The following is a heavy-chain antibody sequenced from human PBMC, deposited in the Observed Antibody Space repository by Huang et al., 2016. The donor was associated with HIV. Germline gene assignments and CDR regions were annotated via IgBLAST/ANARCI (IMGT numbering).Heavy chain of an antibody. D-gene: IGHD6-13*01. V-gene: IGHV4-34*01. J-gene: IGHJ2*01. CDR2: RNDNGYT. Sequence: QVQLQQWGAGLLKPSETLSLTCAVYGGSVSGHYWSWIRQPPGKGLEWLAERNDNGYTNYNPSRKSRVTISVHTSRNQFSLKLNSVTAADASVYYCARASWYEPRSWYFGLWGRGTLVTVSS. CDR1: GGSVSGHY. CDR3: ARASWYEPRSWYFGL.